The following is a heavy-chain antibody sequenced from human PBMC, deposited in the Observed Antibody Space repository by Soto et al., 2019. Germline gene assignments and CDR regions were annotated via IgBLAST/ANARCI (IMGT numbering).Heavy chain of an antibody. J-gene: IGHJ4*02. V-gene: IGHV1-3*05. D-gene: IGHD2-15*01. CDR3: ARGESVVGDY. CDR1: GYTFTSYA. Sequence: QVQLVQSGAEEKKPGASVKVSCKASGYTFTSYAMHWVRQAPGQRLEWMGWINAGNGNTKCSQKFQDRVTITRDTSASTAYTELRSLRSEDTAVYYCARGESVVGDYWGQGTLVTVSS. CDR2: INAGNGNT.